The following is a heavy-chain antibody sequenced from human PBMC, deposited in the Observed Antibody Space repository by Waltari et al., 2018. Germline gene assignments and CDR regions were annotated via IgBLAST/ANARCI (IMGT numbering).Heavy chain of an antibody. V-gene: IGHV1-69*14. CDR1: GGPFSSSE. D-gene: IGHD4-17*01. Sequence: QVHLVQSGAEVKKPGSSVRVSCKASGGPFSSSELHWVRQAPGQGLEWMGGIIPIFGTPIYAQKFQGRVTITADTSTTTAYMELSSLRFEDTAVYYCARDPKGTTVIYDAFDLWGQGTMVSVSS. CDR3: ARDPKGTTVIYDAFDL. J-gene: IGHJ3*01. CDR2: IIPIFGTP.